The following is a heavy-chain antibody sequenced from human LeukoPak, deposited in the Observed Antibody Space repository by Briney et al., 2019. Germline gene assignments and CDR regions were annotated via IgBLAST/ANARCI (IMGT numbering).Heavy chain of an antibody. CDR1: GFTFSDYY. CDR2: ISSSGSTI. CDR3: TTAVPNPYYFDY. Sequence: GGSLRLSCAASGFTFSDYYMSWIRQAPGKGLEWVSYISSSGSTIYYADSVKGRFTISRDNAKNSLYLQMNSLKTEDTAVYYCTTAVPNPYYFDYWGQGTLVTVSS. J-gene: IGHJ4*02. V-gene: IGHV3-11*01. D-gene: IGHD1-14*01.